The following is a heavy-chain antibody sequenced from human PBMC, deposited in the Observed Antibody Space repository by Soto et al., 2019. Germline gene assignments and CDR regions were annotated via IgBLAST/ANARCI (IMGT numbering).Heavy chain of an antibody. Sequence: QVHLVESGGGVVQPGRTLRLSCAASGFTFGSYGMHWVRQAPGKGLEWVAGISYDGSKKYYGESVKGRFTISSDNSKNKLYLQMNSLRVEDTAVYYCAKAIENYSTGYYKPFYYFGVDVWGQGTTVTVSS. CDR1: GFTFGSYG. D-gene: IGHD3-22*01. J-gene: IGHJ6*02. CDR3: AKAIENYSTGYYKPFYYFGVDV. V-gene: IGHV3-30*18. CDR2: ISYDGSKK.